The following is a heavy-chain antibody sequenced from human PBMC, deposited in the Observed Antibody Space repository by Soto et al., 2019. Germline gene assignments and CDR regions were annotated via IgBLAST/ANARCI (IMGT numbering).Heavy chain of an antibody. V-gene: IGHV4-59*01. D-gene: IGHD2-21*02. J-gene: IGHJ6*02. CDR3: ARDLWGYCGTDCYPLDV. CDR2: IYYSGST. CDR1: GGSISSYY. Sequence: SETLSLTCTVSGGSISSYYWSWIRQPPGKGLEWIGYIYYSGSTNYNPSLKSRVTISVDTSKNQLSLKMNSVTAADTAVYYCARDLWGYCGTDCYPLDVWGQGTTVTVSS.